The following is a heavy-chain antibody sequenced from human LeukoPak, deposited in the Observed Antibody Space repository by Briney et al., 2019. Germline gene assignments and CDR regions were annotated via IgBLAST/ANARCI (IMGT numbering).Heavy chain of an antibody. CDR1: GGSISSGGYY. V-gene: IGHV4-31*03. CDR2: IYYSGST. J-gene: IGHJ3*02. D-gene: IGHD3-9*01. CDR3: ARDRGGYDFLTGYYSGATFDI. Sequence: SETLSLTCTVSGGSISSGGYYWSWIRQHPGKGLEWIGYIYYSGSTYYNPSLKSRVTISVETSKNQFSLKLSSVTAADTAVYYCARDRGGYDFLTGYYSGATFDIWGQGTMVTVSS.